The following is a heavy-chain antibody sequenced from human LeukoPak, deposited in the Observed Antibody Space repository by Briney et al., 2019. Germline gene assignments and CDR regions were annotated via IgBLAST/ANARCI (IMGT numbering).Heavy chain of an antibody. J-gene: IGHJ4*02. D-gene: IGHD2-15*01. CDR3: VRDRGYCDGGTCHIFDS. V-gene: IGHV4-4*02. CDR2: IYYSGTT. CDR1: GGSISSSNW. Sequence: PSETLSLTCAVSGGSISSSNWWTWVRQPPGKGLEWIGEIYYSGTTKYNPSLKSRVTISVDKSNSQFSLKVTSVTAADTAVYYCVRDRGYCDGGTCHIFDSWGQGILVTVSS.